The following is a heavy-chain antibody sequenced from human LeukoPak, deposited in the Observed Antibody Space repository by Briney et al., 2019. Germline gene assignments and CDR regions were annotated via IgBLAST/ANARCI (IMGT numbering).Heavy chain of an antibody. D-gene: IGHD2-2*01. CDR2: ISHTSSTI. Sequence: GGSLRLSCAASGFTFSSYSMNWVRQAPGKGLEWVSYISHTSSTIYYADSVKGRFTISRDNAKNSLYLQMNSLRAEDTAVYYCARVDSYCSSTSCPWGQGTLVTVSS. CDR1: GFTFSSYS. CDR3: ARVDSYCSSTSCP. J-gene: IGHJ5*02. V-gene: IGHV3-48*04.